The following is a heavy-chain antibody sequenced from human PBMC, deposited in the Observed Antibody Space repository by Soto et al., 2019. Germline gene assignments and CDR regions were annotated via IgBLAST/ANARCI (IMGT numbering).Heavy chain of an antibody. CDR3: ARTYDSSGYYFHFDY. J-gene: IGHJ4*02. CDR1: GGSISSYY. CDR2: IYYSGST. V-gene: IGHV4-59*01. Sequence: SETLSLTCTVSGGSISSYYWSWIRQPPGKGLEWIGYIYYSGSTKYNPSLKSRVTISVDTSKNQFSLKLSSVTAADTAVYYCARTYDSSGYYFHFDYWGQGTLVTVSS. D-gene: IGHD3-22*01.